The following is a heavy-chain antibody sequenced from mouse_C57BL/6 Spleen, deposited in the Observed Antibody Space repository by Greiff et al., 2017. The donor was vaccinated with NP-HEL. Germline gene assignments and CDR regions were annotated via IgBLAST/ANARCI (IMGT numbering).Heavy chain of an antibody. CDR3: ARRAYYSNYDAMDY. D-gene: IGHD2-5*01. CDR2: IHPNSGST. Sequence: QVQLQQPGAELVKPGASVKLSCKASGYTFTSYWMHWVKQRPGQGLEWIGMIHPNSGSTNYNEKFKSKATLTVDKSSSTAYMQLSSLTSEDSAVYYCARRAYYSNYDAMDYCGQGTSVTVSS. CDR1: GYTFTSYW. V-gene: IGHV1-64*01. J-gene: IGHJ4*01.